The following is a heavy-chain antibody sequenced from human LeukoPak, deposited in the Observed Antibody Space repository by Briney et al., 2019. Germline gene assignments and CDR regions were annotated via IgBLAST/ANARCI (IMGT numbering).Heavy chain of an antibody. CDR1: GYTFTGYY. Sequence: ASVKVSCKASGYTFTGYYMHWVRQAPGQGLEWMGWINPNSGGTNYAQKFQGRVTMTRDTSTSTVYMELSSLRSEDTAVYYCARLDTASTHFDYWGQGTLVTVPS. D-gene: IGHD5-18*01. CDR2: INPNSGGT. J-gene: IGHJ4*02. CDR3: ARLDTASTHFDY. V-gene: IGHV1-2*02.